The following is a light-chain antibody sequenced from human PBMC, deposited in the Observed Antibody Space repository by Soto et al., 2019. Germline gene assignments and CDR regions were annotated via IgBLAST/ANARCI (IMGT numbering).Light chain of an antibody. CDR3: QLGG. CDR2: GAS. V-gene: IGKV3-20*01. J-gene: IGKJ1*01. Sequence: EIVLTQSPGSLSLSPGERATLYCRASQPIVATYLAWYQQKLGHAPRLLIYGASSRASGIPDRFSGGGSGTYLTLTINRLEAEDSAVYYCQLGGFGQGTKVEIQ. CDR1: QPIVATY.